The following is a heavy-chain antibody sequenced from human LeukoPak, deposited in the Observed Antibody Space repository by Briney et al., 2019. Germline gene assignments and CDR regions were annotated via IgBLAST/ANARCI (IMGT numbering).Heavy chain of an antibody. V-gene: IGHV5-51*01. CDR2: IYPGDSDT. CDR1: GYSFGNYW. D-gene: IGHD3-10*02. Sequence: GESLKISCKGSGYSFGNYWIGWVRQMPGKGLEWMGIIYPGDSDTRYSPSFQGLFTISADKSISTAYLQWSSLKASDTALYFCARRAHSYLRGGGDAFDIWGQGTMVTVSS. CDR3: ARRAHSYLRGGGDAFDI. J-gene: IGHJ3*02.